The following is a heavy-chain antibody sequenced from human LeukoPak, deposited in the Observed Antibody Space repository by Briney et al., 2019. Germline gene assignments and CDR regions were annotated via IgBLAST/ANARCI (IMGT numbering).Heavy chain of an antibody. V-gene: IGHV4-59*01. Sequence: SETLSLTCTVSGGSISSYYWSWIGQPPGKGLEWIGYIYYSGSTNYNPSLMSRVTISVDTSKNQFSLKLSSVTAADTALYYCARSRGYFDYWGQGTLVTVSS. CDR2: IYYSGST. CDR1: GGSISSYY. CDR3: ARSRGYFDY. D-gene: IGHD6-13*01. J-gene: IGHJ4*02.